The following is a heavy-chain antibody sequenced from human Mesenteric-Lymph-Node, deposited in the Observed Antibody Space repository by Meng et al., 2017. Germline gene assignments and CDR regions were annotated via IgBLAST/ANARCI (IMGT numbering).Heavy chain of an antibody. CDR2: IKQDGSEK. CDR1: GFTFSSYC. J-gene: IGHJ4*02. D-gene: IGHD3-3*01. CDR3: ARSDDFWGGYYTGLFDY. Sequence: GESLKISCADSGFTFSSYCMIWVRQAPGKGLEWVANIKQDGSEKYYVDSVKGRFTISRDNAKNSLYLQMNSLRAEDTAVYYCARSDDFWGGYYTGLFDYWGQGTLVTVSS. V-gene: IGHV3-7*01.